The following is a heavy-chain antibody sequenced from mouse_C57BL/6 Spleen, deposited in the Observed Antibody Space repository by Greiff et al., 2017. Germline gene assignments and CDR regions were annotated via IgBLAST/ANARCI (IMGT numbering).Heavy chain of an antibody. CDR1: GYSFTDYN. D-gene: IGHD1-1*01. CDR2: INPNYGTT. Sequence: EVQLQQSGPELVKPGASVKISCKASGYSFTDYNMNWVKQSNGKSLEWIGVINPNYGTTSYNQKFKGKATLTVDQSSSTAYMHLDSLTSEYSAVYYCARSDYGSSLDYFDYWVQGTTLTVSS. V-gene: IGHV1-39*01. J-gene: IGHJ2*01. CDR3: ARSDYGSSLDYFDY.